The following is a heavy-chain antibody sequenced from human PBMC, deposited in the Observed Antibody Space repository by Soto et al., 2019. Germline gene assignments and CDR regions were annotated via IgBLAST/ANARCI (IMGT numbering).Heavy chain of an antibody. J-gene: IGHJ1*01. CDR3: AKDPSTGHADL. Sequence: LTGSAMTWFRRGPGKGLEWISTISPTGNTHYADSVEGRFTISRDDSKNTFYLQMNNLRADDTGVYYCAKDPSTGHADLWGQGTLVTVSS. D-gene: IGHD3-9*01. V-gene: IGHV3-23*01. CDR1: LTGSA. CDR2: ISPTGNT.